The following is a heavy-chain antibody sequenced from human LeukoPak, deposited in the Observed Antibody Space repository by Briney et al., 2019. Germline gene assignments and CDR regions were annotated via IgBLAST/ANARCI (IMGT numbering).Heavy chain of an antibody. V-gene: IGHV4-59*12. J-gene: IGHJ4*02. CDR3: ARDLSFDWFPYYFDY. CDR1: GGSINDYY. D-gene: IGHD3-9*01. CDR2: VLYSGTT. Sequence: KPSETLSLTCTISGGSINDYYWSWIRQPAGKGLEWIGYVLYSGTTNYNPSLKSPVTISIDTSKNQFSLKASSVTAADTAIYYCARDLSFDWFPYYFDYWGQGILVTVSS.